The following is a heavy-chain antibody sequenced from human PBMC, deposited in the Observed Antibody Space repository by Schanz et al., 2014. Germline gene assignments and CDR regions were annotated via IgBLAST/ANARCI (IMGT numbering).Heavy chain of an antibody. Sequence: EVQLAESGGGLAQPGGSLRLSCAASGFTLSNYAMNWVRQAPGKGLEWVSAISGSGGNTYYADSVKGRFTISRDNSKNAVYIQMNSLRAEDTAVYYCARGGPAYYFDDWGQGTLVTVSS. CDR1: GFTLSNYA. CDR2: ISGSGGNT. CDR3: ARGGPAYYFDD. J-gene: IGHJ4*02. V-gene: IGHV3-23*04.